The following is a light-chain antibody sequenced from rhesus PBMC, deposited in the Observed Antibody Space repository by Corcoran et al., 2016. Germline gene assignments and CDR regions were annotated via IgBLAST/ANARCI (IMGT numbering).Light chain of an antibody. V-gene: IGLV3-36*02. CDR2: YDD. Sequence: YDLTQPPSVSVSPGQPAGITCEGDTIGSKNVHWYQQKPPQAPTLVISYDDERPSGIPDRFSGSKSGNTATLTIRGVEAGDEADYYCQLCDSRSSHPYIFGSGTRLTVL. CDR3: QLCDSRSSHPYI. CDR1: TIGSKN. J-gene: IGLJ1*01.